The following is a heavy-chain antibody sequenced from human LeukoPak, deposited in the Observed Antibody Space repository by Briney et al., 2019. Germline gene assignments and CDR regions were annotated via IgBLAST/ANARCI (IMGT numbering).Heavy chain of an antibody. CDR3: ARELGGIAAAGSSDY. CDR1: GFTVSSNY. V-gene: IGHV3-66*01. J-gene: IGHJ4*02. Sequence: GSLSLSCAASGFTVSSNYMSCVRQAPGKGLEWVSVIYSGGSTYYADSVKGRFTISRDNSKNTLYLQMNSLRAEDTAVYYCARELGGIAAAGSSDYWGQGTLVTVSS. CDR2: IYSGGST. D-gene: IGHD6-13*01.